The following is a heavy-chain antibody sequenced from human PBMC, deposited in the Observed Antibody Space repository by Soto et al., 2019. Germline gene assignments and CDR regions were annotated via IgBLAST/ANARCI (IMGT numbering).Heavy chain of an antibody. D-gene: IGHD2-15*01. CDR1: GFTFSSYS. Sequence: GGSLRLSCAASGFTFSSYSMSWVRQAPGKGLEWVSSISSSSSYIYYADSVKGRFTISRDNAKNSLYLQMNSLRAEDTAVYYCARWYCSGGSCPYYYGIDVWGQGTTVTVSS. CDR2: ISSSSSYI. V-gene: IGHV3-21*01. J-gene: IGHJ6*02. CDR3: ARWYCSGGSCPYYYGIDV.